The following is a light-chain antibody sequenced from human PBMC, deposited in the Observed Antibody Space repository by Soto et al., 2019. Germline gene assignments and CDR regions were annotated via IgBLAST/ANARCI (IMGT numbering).Light chain of an antibody. CDR2: GAS. Sequence: EIVLTQSPGTLSFSPGERATLSCRASQSVSSTSLAWYQQKPGLAPRLLIYGASSRATGIPDRFSGSGSGTDFTLTITRLEPEDFAVYYCQQYGSSPWTFGQGTKVDIK. CDR1: QSVSSTS. J-gene: IGKJ1*01. CDR3: QQYGSSPWT. V-gene: IGKV3-20*01.